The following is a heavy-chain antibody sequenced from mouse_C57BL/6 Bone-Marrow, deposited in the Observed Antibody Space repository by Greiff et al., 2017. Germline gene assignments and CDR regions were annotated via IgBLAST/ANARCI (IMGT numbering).Heavy chain of an antibody. V-gene: IGHV5-6*01. Sequence: EVHLVESGGDLVKPGGSLKLSCAASGFTFSSYGMSWVRQTPDKRLEWVATISSGGSYTYYPDSVKGRFTISRDNAKNTLYLQMSSLKSEDTAMYYCARHLWPDYWGQGTTLTVSS. CDR2: ISSGGSYT. CDR1: GFTFSSYG. D-gene: IGHD1-1*02. J-gene: IGHJ2*01. CDR3: ARHLWPDY.